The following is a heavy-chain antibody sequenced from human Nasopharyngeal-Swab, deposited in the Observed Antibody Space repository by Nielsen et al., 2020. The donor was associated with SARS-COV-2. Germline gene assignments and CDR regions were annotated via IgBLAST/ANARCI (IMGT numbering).Heavy chain of an antibody. V-gene: IGHV2-5*02. Sequence: WIRQPPGKALEWLALIYWDDDKRYSPSLKSRLTITKDTSKNQVVPTMTNMDPVDTATYYCARAYYYDSSGCHFDYWGQGTLVTVSS. D-gene: IGHD3-22*01. CDR2: IYWDDDK. CDR3: ARAYYYDSSGCHFDY. J-gene: IGHJ4*02.